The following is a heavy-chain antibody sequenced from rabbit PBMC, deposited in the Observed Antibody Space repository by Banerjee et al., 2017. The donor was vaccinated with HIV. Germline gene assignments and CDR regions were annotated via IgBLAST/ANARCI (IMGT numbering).Heavy chain of an antibody. J-gene: IGHJ4*01. CDR3: ARYYTYGYAGGTYAANL. Sequence: LEESGGDLVKPEGSLTLTCTASGFSFSSSYWICWVRQAPGKGLEWIGCIYAGSGITDYASWAKGRFTISKTSSTTVTLQMTSLTAADTATYFCARYYTYGYAGGTYAANLWGPGTLVTVS. CDR2: IYAGSGIT. V-gene: IGHV1S45*01. D-gene: IGHD6-1*01. CDR1: GFSFSSSYW.